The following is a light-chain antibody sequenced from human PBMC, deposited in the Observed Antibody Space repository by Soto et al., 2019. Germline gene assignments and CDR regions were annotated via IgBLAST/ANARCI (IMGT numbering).Light chain of an antibody. J-gene: IGKJ4*01. CDR2: DAS. V-gene: IGKV3-11*01. CDR3: QQRSNWPLT. Sequence: EIVMTQSPGTLSVSPGERATLSCRASQSVNSYLAWYQQKPGQAPRLLIYDASNRATGIPARFSGSGSGTDFTLTISSLEPEDFAVYYCQQRSNWPLTFGGGTKVDIK. CDR1: QSVNSY.